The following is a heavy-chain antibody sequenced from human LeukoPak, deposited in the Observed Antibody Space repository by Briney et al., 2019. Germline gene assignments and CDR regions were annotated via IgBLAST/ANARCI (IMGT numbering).Heavy chain of an antibody. CDR2: ISGSGGST. CDR1: GFTFSSYC. Sequence: GGSLRLSCAASGFTFSSYCMSGVRQAPGKGLEWVSSISGSGGSTYYADSVKGRFTISRDTSKNTLYLQMNSLRAADTAVYYCVKSGYNRFDYWGQGALVTVSS. V-gene: IGHV3-23*01. J-gene: IGHJ4*02. CDR3: VKSGYNRFDY. D-gene: IGHD5-24*01.